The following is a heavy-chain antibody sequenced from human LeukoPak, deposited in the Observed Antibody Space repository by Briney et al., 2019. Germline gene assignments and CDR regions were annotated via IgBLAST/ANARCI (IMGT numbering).Heavy chain of an antibody. J-gene: IGHJ6*02. Sequence: GGSLRLSCAASGFTFSSYGMHWVRQAPGKGLEWVAVIWYDGSNKYYADSVKGRFTISRDNSKNTLYLQMNSPRAEDTAVYYCARNPHIVVVPAASLDYYYYGMDVWGQGTTVTVSS. D-gene: IGHD2-2*01. V-gene: IGHV3-33*01. CDR2: IWYDGSNK. CDR3: ARNPHIVVVPAASLDYYYYGMDV. CDR1: GFTFSSYG.